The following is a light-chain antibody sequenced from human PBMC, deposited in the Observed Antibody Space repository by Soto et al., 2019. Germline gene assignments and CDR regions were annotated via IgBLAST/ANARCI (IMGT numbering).Light chain of an antibody. CDR1: ESRVFTDGDTY. CDR3: LQGTYWPWT. Sequence: DVVMTQSPLSLPFTPGQPASSSCRCSESRVFTDGDTYLNWFQQRPGQSTRRLIYNVSNRDSGVPDRFSGRGSGPDFPLKIRRVEDEDVGVYSCLQGTYWPWTLGPGTKGDI. V-gene: IGKV2-30*01. CDR2: NVS. J-gene: IGKJ1*01.